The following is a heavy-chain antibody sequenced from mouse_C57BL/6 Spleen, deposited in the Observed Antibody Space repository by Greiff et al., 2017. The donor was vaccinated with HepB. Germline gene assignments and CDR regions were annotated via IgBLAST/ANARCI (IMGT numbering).Heavy chain of an antibody. CDR2: INPGSGGT. CDR3: ARSVHYCGSSPYAMDD. Sequence: LVESGAELVRPGTSVKVSCKASGYAFTNYLIEWVKQRPGPGLEWIGVINPGSGGTNYNEKFKGKATLTADKSSSTAYMQLSSLTSEDSAVYFCARSVHYCGSSPYAMDDWGQGTSVTVSS. J-gene: IGHJ4*01. V-gene: IGHV1-54*01. D-gene: IGHD1-1*01. CDR1: GYAFTNYL.